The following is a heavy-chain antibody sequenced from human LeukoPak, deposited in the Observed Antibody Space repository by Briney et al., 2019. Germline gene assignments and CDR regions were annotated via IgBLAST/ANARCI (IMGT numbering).Heavy chain of an antibody. V-gene: IGHV4-30-4*01. J-gene: IGHJ6*02. Sequence: SQTLSLTCTVSGGSISSGDYYWSWIRQPPGKGLEWIGYIYYSGSTYYNPSLKSRVTISVDTSKNQFSLKLSSVTAADTAVYYCARANYYDSRSLVLDYGMDVWGQGTTVTVSS. CDR2: IYYSGST. D-gene: IGHD3-22*01. CDR1: GGSISSGDYY. CDR3: ARANYYDSRSLVLDYGMDV.